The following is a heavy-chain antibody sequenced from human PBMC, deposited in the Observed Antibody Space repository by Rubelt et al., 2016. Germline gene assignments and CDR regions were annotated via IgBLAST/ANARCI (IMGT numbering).Heavy chain of an antibody. CDR3: ARRPQTATDDMGPRGTFDC. D-gene: IGHD3-10*01. Sequence: QVQLQQWGAGLLKPSETLSLTCAVYGGSFSGYYWTWIRQPPGKGLEWIGEINHSGSTNYNPSLKSRVSISVDTSKNQFSRSLSAVTAADTAVFYCARRPQTATDDMGPRGTFDCWGQGTLVTVSS. J-gene: IGHJ4*02. CDR2: INHSGST. V-gene: IGHV4-34*02. CDR1: GGSFSGYY.